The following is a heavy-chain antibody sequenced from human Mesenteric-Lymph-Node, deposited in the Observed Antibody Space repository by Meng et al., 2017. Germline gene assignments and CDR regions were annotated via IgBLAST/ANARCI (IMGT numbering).Heavy chain of an antibody. CDR3: ARDWGSMGY. CDR2: ISSYGTTT. D-gene: IGHD2/OR15-2a*01. Sequence: ACVRGLVPPCGAPILSFAASPFTFCSYWMHWVRPAPGTGLVWVSRISSYGTTTNYADSVKGRFTISTDNAKNTLYLQMNSLRAEDTVVYYCARDWGSMGYWGQGTLVTVSS. J-gene: IGHJ4*02. V-gene: IGHV3-74*01. CDR1: PFTFCSYW.